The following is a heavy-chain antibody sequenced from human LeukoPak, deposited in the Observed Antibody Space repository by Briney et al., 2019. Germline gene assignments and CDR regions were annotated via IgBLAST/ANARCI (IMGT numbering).Heavy chain of an antibody. CDR1: GFTFRSYW. V-gene: IGHV3-7*03. CDR2: INQDGSEK. J-gene: IGHJ4*02. Sequence: GGSLRLSCAASGFTFRSYWMTWVRQAPGKGLEWVANINQDGSEKYYVDSVKGRFTISRDNAKNSLYLQMDSLRAEDTAFYYCGKASSGYYSAILHWGQGTLVTVSS. CDR3: GKASSGYYSAILH. D-gene: IGHD3-22*01.